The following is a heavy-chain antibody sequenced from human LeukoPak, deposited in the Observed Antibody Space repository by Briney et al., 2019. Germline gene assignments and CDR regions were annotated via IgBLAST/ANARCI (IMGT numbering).Heavy chain of an antibody. CDR3: ARETSMNWFDP. J-gene: IGHJ5*02. CDR2: IYYSGST. CDR1: GGPLSSYY. V-gene: IGHV4-59*13. Sequence: PSETLPLTCTVSGGPLSSYYGSWIRQPPGKGVVGIGNIYYSGSTNYNPPLKSRATISVATSKNQFSLKLSSVTAADTAVYYCARETSMNWFDPWGQGTLVTVSS. D-gene: IGHD2/OR15-2a*01.